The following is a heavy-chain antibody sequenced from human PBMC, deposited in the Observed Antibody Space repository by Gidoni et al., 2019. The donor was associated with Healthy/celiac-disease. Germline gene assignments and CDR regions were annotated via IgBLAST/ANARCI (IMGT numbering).Heavy chain of an antibody. CDR2: SGTAGDT. CDR1: GFPFSSSD. CDR3: ARGPFRYDDFWSGPRRNYFDY. Sequence: EVQLVESWGGLVQPVGSLRISCAASGFPFSSSDMRWVRQATGKGLECVSESGTAGDTDYPGSVKGRFTISRENDKNSVYLQMNSLRAGDTAVYYGARGPFRYDDFWSGPRRNYFDYWGQGTLVTVSS. J-gene: IGHJ4*02. V-gene: IGHV3-13*01. D-gene: IGHD3-3*01.